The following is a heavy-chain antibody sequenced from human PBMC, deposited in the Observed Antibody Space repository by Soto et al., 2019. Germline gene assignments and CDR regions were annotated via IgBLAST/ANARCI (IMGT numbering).Heavy chain of an antibody. J-gene: IGHJ4*02. V-gene: IGHV3-21*01. CDR1: GFTFSSYT. CDR2: ISSSSSYI. Sequence: PGGSLRLSCAASGFTFSSYTMNWVRQAPGKGLEWVSSISSSSSYIYYADSVKGRFTISRDNAKNSLYLQMNGLRAEDTAVYYWARILILGTTGGSYFDYWGQETLVTVS. D-gene: IGHD1-1*01. CDR3: ARILILGTTGGSYFDY.